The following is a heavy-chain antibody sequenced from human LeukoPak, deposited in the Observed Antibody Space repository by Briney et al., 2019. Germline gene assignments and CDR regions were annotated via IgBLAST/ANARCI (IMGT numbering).Heavy chain of an antibody. CDR1: GFTFSNYA. CDR3: ARDGGYDSSGSTLLDY. J-gene: IGHJ4*02. Sequence: PGRSLRLSCAASGFTFSNYAMHWVRQAPGKGLEWVAVISYDGSNKYYADSVKGRFTISRDNSKNTLFLHMNSLRTEDTAVYYCARDGGYDSSGSTLLDYWGQGTLVTVSS. CDR2: ISYDGSNK. V-gene: IGHV3-30-3*01. D-gene: IGHD3-22*01.